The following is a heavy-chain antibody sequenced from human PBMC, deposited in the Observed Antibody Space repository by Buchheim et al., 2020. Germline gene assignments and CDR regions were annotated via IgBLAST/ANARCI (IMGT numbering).Heavy chain of an antibody. CDR3: AREYSSSSGRTFDI. Sequence: EVQLVESGGGLVKPGGSLRLSCAASGFTFNNYNMNWVRQAPGKGLEWVSSISSSSSSIYYADSVKGRFTISSDTPKNSLYLQMNSLRAEDTAVYYCAREYSSSSGRTFDIWGQGS. V-gene: IGHV3-21*01. CDR1: GFTFNNYN. J-gene: IGHJ3*02. CDR2: ISSSSSSI. D-gene: IGHD6-6*01.